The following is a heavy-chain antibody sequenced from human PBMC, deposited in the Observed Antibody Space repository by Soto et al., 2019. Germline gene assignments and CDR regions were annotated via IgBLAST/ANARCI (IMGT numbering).Heavy chain of an antibody. Sequence: GGSLRLSCAASGFTFSSYSMNWVRQAPGKGLEWVSYISSSSSTIYYADSVKGRFTISRDNAKNSLYLQMNSLRDEDTAVYYCASHPIAVAGTYYYYYGMDVWGQGTTVTVSS. D-gene: IGHD6-19*01. CDR1: GFTFSSYS. J-gene: IGHJ6*02. CDR3: ASHPIAVAGTYYYYYGMDV. V-gene: IGHV3-48*02. CDR2: ISSSSSTI.